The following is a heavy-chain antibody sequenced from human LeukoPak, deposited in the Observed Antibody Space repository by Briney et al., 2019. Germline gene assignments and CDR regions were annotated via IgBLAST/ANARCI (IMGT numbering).Heavy chain of an antibody. J-gene: IGHJ4*02. Sequence: SETLSLTCTVSGGSVNSGAYYWSWIRQFPGKGLEWIGQIFFTGRADYNPSLKSRLAISIDTSRDQFSLELSSVSAADTATYYCARDRASGMDYWGQGILVTVSS. CDR2: IFFTGRA. CDR1: GGSVNSGAYY. V-gene: IGHV4-31*03. D-gene: IGHD3-10*01. CDR3: ARDRASGMDY.